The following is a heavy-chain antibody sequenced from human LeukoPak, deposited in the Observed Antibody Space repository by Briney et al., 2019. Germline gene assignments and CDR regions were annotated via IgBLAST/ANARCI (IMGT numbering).Heavy chain of an antibody. CDR2: ISYDGSRK. J-gene: IGHJ4*02. V-gene: IGHV3-30*02. CDR3: AKKLIGNVDYFDY. Sequence: GGSLRLSCAASGVIFNTYGMHWVRQAPGKGLEWVSYISYDGSRKNYADSVKGRFTISRDNSKNTLFLQMNSLKAEDTAVYYCAKKLIGNVDYFDYWGQGTLVTVSS. D-gene: IGHD2-8*01. CDR1: GVIFNTYG.